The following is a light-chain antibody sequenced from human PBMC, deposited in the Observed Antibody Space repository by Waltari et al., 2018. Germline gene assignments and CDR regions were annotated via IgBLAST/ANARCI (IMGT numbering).Light chain of an antibody. CDR3: SSYAGGSSLM. CDR1: STDVEGYDP. V-gene: IGLV2-8*01. CDR2: EVT. J-gene: IGLJ3*02. Sequence: QSALTQPPSASGSPGQSITISCPGISTDVEGYDPFFWYQQHPGKAPTLLIYEVTKRPSGVPDRFSGSKSDNTASLAVSGLQAEDEADYYCSSYAGGSSLMFGGGTKLTVL.